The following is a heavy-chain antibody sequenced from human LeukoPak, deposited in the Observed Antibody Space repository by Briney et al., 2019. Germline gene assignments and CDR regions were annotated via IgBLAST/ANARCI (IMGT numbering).Heavy chain of an antibody. D-gene: IGHD6-19*01. V-gene: IGHV1-2*02. CDR2: INPNSGGT. CDR1: GYTFTGYY. CDR3: ARVVDYSSGWHTRTDAFDI. J-gene: IGHJ3*02. Sequence: ASVKVSCKASGYTFTGYYMHWVRQAPGQGLEWMGWINPNSGGTNYAQKFQGRVTMTRDTSISTAYMELSRLRSDDTAVYYCARVVDYSSGWHTRTDAFDIWGQGTMVTVSS.